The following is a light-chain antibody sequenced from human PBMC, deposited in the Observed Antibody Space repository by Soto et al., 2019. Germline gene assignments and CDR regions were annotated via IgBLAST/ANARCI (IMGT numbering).Light chain of an antibody. Sequence: QSVLTQPPSASGTPGQRVTISRSGSSSNIGTNTVNWYQQLPGTAPKLLIYSNNQRPSGVPDRFSGSKSGTSASLAISGLQSEDEADYYCAAWDDSLSGNVFGSGTKLTVL. CDR1: SSNIGTNT. J-gene: IGLJ1*01. CDR2: SNN. V-gene: IGLV1-44*01. CDR3: AAWDDSLSGNV.